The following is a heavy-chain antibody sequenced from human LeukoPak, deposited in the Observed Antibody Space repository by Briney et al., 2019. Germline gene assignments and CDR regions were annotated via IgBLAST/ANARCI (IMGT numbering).Heavy chain of an antibody. Sequence: PGRSLRLSCAASGFTFSSYAMSWVRQAPGKGLEWVSAISGIGGSTYYADSVKGRFTISRDNSKNTLYMQMNSLRAEDTAVYYCAKEAKSPGNYYDSSGYYYDYWGQGTLVTVSS. CDR1: GFTFSSYA. CDR3: AKEAKSPGNYYDSSGYYYDY. D-gene: IGHD3-22*01. J-gene: IGHJ4*02. V-gene: IGHV3-23*01. CDR2: ISGIGGST.